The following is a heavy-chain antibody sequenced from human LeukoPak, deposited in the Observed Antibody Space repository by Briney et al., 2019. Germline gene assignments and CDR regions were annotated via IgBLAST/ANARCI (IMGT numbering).Heavy chain of an antibody. CDR2: IKQDGSEK. V-gene: IGHV3-7*01. D-gene: IGHD4-17*01. Sequence: GGSLRLSCAASGFTFSSYWMSWVRQAPGKGLEWVANIKQDGSEKYYVDSVKGRFTISRDNAKNSLYLQMNSLRAEDTAVYYCARDGNDYGDYAGDYWGQGTLVTVSS. J-gene: IGHJ4*02. CDR3: ARDGNDYGDYAGDY. CDR1: GFTFSSYW.